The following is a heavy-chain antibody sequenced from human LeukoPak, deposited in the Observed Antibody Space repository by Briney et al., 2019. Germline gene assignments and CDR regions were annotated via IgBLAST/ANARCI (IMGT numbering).Heavy chain of an antibody. J-gene: IGHJ5*01. CDR3: AKGAAAGRQDPNYNWFDP. CDR1: GFTFSSYA. V-gene: IGHV3-23*01. D-gene: IGHD6-13*01. Sequence: GGSLRLSCAAAGFTFSSYAMSWVRQAPGKGLEWVSSISGSGGSTFYADSVKGRFTISRDNSKNTLYLQMNSLRAEDTALYHCAKGAAAGRQDPNYNWFDPWGQGTLVTVPS. CDR2: ISGSGGST.